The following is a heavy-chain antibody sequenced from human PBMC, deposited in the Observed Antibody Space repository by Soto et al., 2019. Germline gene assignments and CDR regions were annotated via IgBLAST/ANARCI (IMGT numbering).Heavy chain of an antibody. CDR1: GYTFTSYG. CDR3: AREPRYYYDSSGYLNWFDP. Sequence: GASVKVSCKASGYTFTSYGISWVRQAPGQGLEWMGWINAYNGNTNYAQKLQGRVTMTTDTSTSTAYMELRSLRSDDTAVYYCAREPRYYYDSSGYLNWFDPWGQGTLVTVSS. D-gene: IGHD3-22*01. V-gene: IGHV1-18*01. J-gene: IGHJ5*02. CDR2: INAYNGNT.